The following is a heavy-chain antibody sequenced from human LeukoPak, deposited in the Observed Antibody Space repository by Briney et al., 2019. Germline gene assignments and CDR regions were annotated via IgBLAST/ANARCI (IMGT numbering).Heavy chain of an antibody. Sequence: SETLSLTCAVYGGSFSGYYWNWIRQPPGKGLEWIGEINHSGSTNYNPSLKSRVTISVDTSKNQFSLKLSSVTAADTAVYYCARGDIVVVPAAMGAFCWFDPWGQGTLVTVSS. CDR1: GGSFSGYY. V-gene: IGHV4-34*01. CDR2: INHSGST. J-gene: IGHJ5*02. D-gene: IGHD2-2*01. CDR3: ARGDIVVVPAAMGAFCWFDP.